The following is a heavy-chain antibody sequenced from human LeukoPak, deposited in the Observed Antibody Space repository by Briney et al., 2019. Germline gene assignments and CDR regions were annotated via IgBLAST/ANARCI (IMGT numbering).Heavy chain of an antibody. CDR1: GYTFTGYY. V-gene: IGHV1-2*02. CDR3: AMRLGYGDYVGY. Sequence: ASVKVSCKASGYTFTGYYMHWVRQASGQGLEWIGWINPNSGGTNYAQKFQGRVTMTRDTSISTAYMELSRLRSDDTAVYYCAMRLGYGDYVGYWGQGTLVTVSS. D-gene: IGHD4-17*01. CDR2: INPNSGGT. J-gene: IGHJ4*02.